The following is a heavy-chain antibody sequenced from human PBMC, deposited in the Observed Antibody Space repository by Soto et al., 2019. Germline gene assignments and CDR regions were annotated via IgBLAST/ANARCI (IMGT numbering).Heavy chain of an antibody. CDR3: VRVCSGSYSWRAP. D-gene: IGHD1-26*01. CDR1: GFTFSTYW. V-gene: IGHV3-74*01. Sequence: EVQLEESGGDLAQPGGSLRLSCAASGFTFSTYWMHWVRQAPGKGLVWVSRINTDGGTTTYAESVKGRFTISRDNARNTLYLEMNSLSPEDTALYYGVRVCSGSYSWRAPWGQGTLVTVSS. CDR2: INTDGGTT. J-gene: IGHJ5*02.